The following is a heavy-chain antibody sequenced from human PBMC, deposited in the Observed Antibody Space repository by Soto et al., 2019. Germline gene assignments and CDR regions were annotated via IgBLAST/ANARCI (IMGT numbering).Heavy chain of an antibody. J-gene: IGHJ4*02. V-gene: IGHV3-21*01. CDR1: GFTFTRYS. CDR3: ARESEDLTSNFDY. Sequence: GGSLRLSCAASGFTFTRYSMNWVRQAPGKGLGWVSSISSTTNYIYYADSMKGRFTVSRDNAKNSVYLEMNSLSAEDTAVYYCARESEDLTSNFDYWGQGTLVTVSS. CDR2: ISSTTNYI.